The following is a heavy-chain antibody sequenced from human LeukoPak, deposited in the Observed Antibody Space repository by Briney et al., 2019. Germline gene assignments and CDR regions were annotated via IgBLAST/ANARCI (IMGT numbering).Heavy chain of an antibody. Sequence: GGSLRLSCAASTVSFRKCWMGWARQAPGKGLEWVANIAHDGSVKWYVDSVKGRFIISRDNARDSLYLQMNGLRVEDTAIYYCAFFVREPQNWGQGTLVTVSS. D-gene: IGHD3-10*02. V-gene: IGHV3-7*01. CDR3: AFFVREPQN. CDR2: IAHDGSVK. J-gene: IGHJ1*01. CDR1: TVSFRKCW.